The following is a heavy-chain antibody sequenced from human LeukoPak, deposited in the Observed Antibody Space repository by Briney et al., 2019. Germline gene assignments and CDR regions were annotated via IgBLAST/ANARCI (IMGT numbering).Heavy chain of an antibody. V-gene: IGHV3-53*01. Sequence: GGSLRLSCAASGFTVSSNFMSWVRQAPGKGLEWVSVIYSGGTTYYADSVKGRFTISRDNSKNTLYLQMNSLRAEDTAVYYCARAAHYGSGSLYYYYMDVWGKGTTVTTSS. D-gene: IGHD3-10*01. CDR3: ARAAHYGSGSLYYYYMDV. CDR1: GFTVSSNF. J-gene: IGHJ6*03. CDR2: IYSGGTT.